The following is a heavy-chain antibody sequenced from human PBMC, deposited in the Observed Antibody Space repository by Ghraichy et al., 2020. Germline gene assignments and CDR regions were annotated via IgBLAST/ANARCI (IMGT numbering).Heavy chain of an antibody. V-gene: IGHV3-23*01. CDR3: AKVAMEARITGTFDAFDI. J-gene: IGHJ3*02. CDR1: GFTFSSYA. Sequence: GGSLRLSCAASGFTFSSYAMSWVRQAPGKGLEWVSSISGSGDNTYYADSVKGRFTISRDNSKNTLYLQMNSLRAEDTAVYYCAKVAMEARITGTFDAFDIWGQGTMVTVSS. CDR2: ISGSGDNT. D-gene: IGHD1-20*01.